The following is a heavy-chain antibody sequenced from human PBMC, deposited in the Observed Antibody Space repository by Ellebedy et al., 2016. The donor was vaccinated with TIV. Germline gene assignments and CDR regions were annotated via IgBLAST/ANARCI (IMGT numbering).Heavy chain of an antibody. J-gene: IGHJ4*02. D-gene: IGHD5-12*01. CDR3: AKERGFRLPCDY. Sequence: LSLTCAASEFTLSSHSMTWVRQAPGKGLEWVSYIRFSSDIIYYADSVKGRFTISRDNSKNTLYLQMNSLRAEDTAVYYCAKERGFRLPCDYWGQGTLVTVSS. V-gene: IGHV3-48*01. CDR1: EFTLSSHS. CDR2: IRFSSDII.